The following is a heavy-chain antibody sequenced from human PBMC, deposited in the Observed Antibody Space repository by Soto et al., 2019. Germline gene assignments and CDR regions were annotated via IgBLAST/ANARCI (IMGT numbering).Heavy chain of an antibody. D-gene: IGHD6-19*01. Sequence: SETLSLTCTVSGGSVSSGSYYWSWIRQPPGKGLEWIGYIYYSGSTNYNPSLKSRVTISVDTSKNQFSLKLSSVTAADTAVYYCARHGLIAVAPIGYWGQGTLVTVSS. CDR1: GGSVSSGSYY. V-gene: IGHV4-61*01. CDR2: IYYSGST. CDR3: ARHGLIAVAPIGY. J-gene: IGHJ4*02.